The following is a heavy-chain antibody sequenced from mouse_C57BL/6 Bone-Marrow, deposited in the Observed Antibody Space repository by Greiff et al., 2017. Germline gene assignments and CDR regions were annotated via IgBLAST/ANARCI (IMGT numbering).Heavy chain of an antibody. CDR2: IYPGDGDT. J-gene: IGHJ2*01. Sequence: VQLQQSGAELVKPGASVKISCKASGYAFSSYWMNWVKQRPGKGLEWIGQIYPGDGDTNYNGKFKGKATLTADKSSSTAYMQLSSLTSEDSAVYFCANFYYYGSSLDYWGQGTTLTVSS. CDR3: ANFYYYGSSLDY. V-gene: IGHV1-80*01. D-gene: IGHD1-1*01. CDR1: GYAFSSYW.